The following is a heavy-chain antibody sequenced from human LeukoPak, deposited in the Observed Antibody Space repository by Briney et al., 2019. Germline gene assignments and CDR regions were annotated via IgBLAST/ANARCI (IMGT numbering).Heavy chain of an antibody. D-gene: IGHD3-16*01. CDR2: FSGSGGST. CDR1: GFTFSSYA. V-gene: IGHV3-23*01. Sequence: GGSLRLSCAASGFTFSSYAMSWVRQAPGKGLECISGFSGSGGSTYYADSVKGRFTISRDNSKNTLYLQMNSLRAEDTAVYYCAKDRLRLGPKASFDYWGQGTLVTVSS. J-gene: IGHJ4*02. CDR3: AKDRLRLGPKASFDY.